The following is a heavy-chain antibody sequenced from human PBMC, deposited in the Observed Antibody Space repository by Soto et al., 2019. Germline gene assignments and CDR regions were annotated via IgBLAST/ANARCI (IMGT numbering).Heavy chain of an antibody. CDR1: GGSISSYH. Sequence: SETLSLTCTVSGGSISSYHWTWIRQPPGKGLEWIGFIYNSGSPNYNPSLKSRVTISLDTSKNQFSLKLTSVTTADTAVYYCARQMGYCTTTSCHAGPLYYYMDVWGQGTLVTVSS. CDR3: ARQMGYCTTTSCHAGPLYYYMDV. J-gene: IGHJ6*03. D-gene: IGHD2-2*01. CDR2: IYNSGSP. V-gene: IGHV4-59*08.